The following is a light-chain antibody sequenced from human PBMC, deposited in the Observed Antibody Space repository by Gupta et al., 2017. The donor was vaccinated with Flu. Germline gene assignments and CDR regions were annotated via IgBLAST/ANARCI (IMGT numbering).Light chain of an antibody. Sequence: PGTLSLSPGERATLSCRASQSVSSSYLEWYQQKPGQAPRLLIYGASSRATGSPDGFSGRGYGTDFTLTSSRRETEDFAVYYGQHDGSSWTFGQGTKVEIK. CDR2: GAS. J-gene: IGKJ1*01. CDR1: QSVSSSY. V-gene: IGKV3-20*01. CDR3: QHDGSSWT.